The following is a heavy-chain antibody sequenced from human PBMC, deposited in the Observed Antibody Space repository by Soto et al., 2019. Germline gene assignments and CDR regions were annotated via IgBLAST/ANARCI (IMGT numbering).Heavy chain of an antibody. V-gene: IGHV4-34*01. D-gene: IGHD5-18*01. Sequence: PSETLSLTCTVSGASISSYYWSWIRQPPGKGLEWIGEINHSGSTNYNPSLKSRVTISVDTSKNQFSLKLGSVTAADTAVYYCARAYTAMVTFFDYWGQGTLVTVSS. CDR1: GASISSYY. CDR2: INHSGST. CDR3: ARAYTAMVTFFDY. J-gene: IGHJ4*02.